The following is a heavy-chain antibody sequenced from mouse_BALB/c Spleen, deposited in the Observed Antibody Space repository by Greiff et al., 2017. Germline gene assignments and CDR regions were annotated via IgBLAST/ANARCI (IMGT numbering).Heavy chain of an antibody. Sequence: VQLQQSGPELVKPGASVKMSCKASGYTFTSYYIHWVKQRPGQGLEWIGWIYPGDGSTKYNEKFKGKTTLTADKSSSTAYMLLSSLTSEDSAIYFCARGGNYGFAYWGQGTLVTVSA. J-gene: IGHJ3*01. CDR2: IYPGDGST. D-gene: IGHD2-1*01. CDR1: GYTFTSYY. V-gene: IGHV1S56*01. CDR3: ARGGNYGFAY.